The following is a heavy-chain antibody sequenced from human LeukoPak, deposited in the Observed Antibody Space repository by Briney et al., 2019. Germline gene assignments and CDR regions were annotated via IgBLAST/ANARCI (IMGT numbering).Heavy chain of an antibody. CDR1: GYTFTGYY. J-gene: IGHJ4*02. V-gene: IGHV1-2*02. Sequence: GASVKVSCKASGYTFTGYYMHWVRQAPGQGLEWMGSIIPNSGGTNYAQKFQGRVTMTRDTSISTAYMELSRLRSDDTAVYYCARPRGSSGWLDYWGQGTPVTVSS. CDR3: ARPRGSSGWLDY. CDR2: IIPNSGGT. D-gene: IGHD6-19*01.